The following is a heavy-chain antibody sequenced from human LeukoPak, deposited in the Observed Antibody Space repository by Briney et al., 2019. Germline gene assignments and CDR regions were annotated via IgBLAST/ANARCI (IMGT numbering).Heavy chain of an antibody. V-gene: IGHV4-38-2*02. CDR1: GYSLSSGYY. Sequence: PSETLSLTCTVSGYSLSSGYYWGWIRQPPGKGLEWIGSIYHSGSTYYNPSLKSRVTISVDTSKNQFSLKLSSVTATDTAVYYCARARAWEPYFEYWGQDTLVTVSS. CDR2: IYHSGST. D-gene: IGHD1-26*01. CDR3: ARARAWEPYFEY. J-gene: IGHJ4*02.